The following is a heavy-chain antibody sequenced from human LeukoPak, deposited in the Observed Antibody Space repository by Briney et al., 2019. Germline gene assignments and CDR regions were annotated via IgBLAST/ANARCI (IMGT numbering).Heavy chain of an antibody. J-gene: IGHJ6*02. D-gene: IGHD6-13*01. CDR1: GGTFSSYA. CDR2: IIPILGIA. Sequence: SVKVSCKASGGTFSSYAISWVRQAPGQGLEWMGRIIPILGIANYAQKFQGRVTITADKSTSTAYMELSSLRSEDTAVYYCAREQGKAAAGTSYYYGMDVWGQGTTVTVSS. CDR3: AREQGKAAAGTSYYYGMDV. V-gene: IGHV1-69*04.